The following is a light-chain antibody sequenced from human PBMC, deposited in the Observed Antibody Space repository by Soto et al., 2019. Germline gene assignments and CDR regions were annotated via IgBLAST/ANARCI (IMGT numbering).Light chain of an antibody. J-gene: IGKJ3*01. CDR3: MQGTQAPPV. V-gene: IGKV2D-29*01. Sequence: DIVMTQTPLSLSVTPGQPASISCKSSQSLLHRDGKTFLYWYLQKPGLPPQLLIYEVFNRFSGVPDRFSGSGSGTDFTLKISRVEAEDAGVYSCMQGTQAPPVFGPGTKLEI. CDR2: EVF. CDR1: QSLLHRDGKTF.